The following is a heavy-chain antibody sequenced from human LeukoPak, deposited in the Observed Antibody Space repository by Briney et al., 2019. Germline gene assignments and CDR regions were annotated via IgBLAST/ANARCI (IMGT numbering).Heavy chain of an antibody. V-gene: IGHV3-30*14. CDR2: ISYDGSNK. CDR3: ARGDFWSGYYTGLY. Sequence: PRGSLRLSCAAFGFTFSSYAMHWVRQAPGKGLEWVAVISYDGSNKYYADSVKGRFTISRHNSKNTLYLQMDSLRDEDTAVYYCARGDFWSGYYTGLYWGQGTLVTVSS. J-gene: IGHJ4*02. CDR1: GFTFSSYA. D-gene: IGHD3-3*01.